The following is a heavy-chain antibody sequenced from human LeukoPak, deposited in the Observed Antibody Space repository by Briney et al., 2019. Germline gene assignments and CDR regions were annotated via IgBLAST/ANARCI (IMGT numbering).Heavy chain of an antibody. CDR2: MSPNSGDT. CDR1: GYTFTGYD. D-gene: IGHD7-27*01. Sequence: ASVKVSCKASGYTFTGYDFNWVRQATGQRPEWMGWMSPNSGDTGYAQKFQDRVTMTRNTSISTAYMELSSLRSDDTAVYYCARGPPNWGYDYWGPGTLVTVSS. J-gene: IGHJ4*02. CDR3: ARGPPNWGYDY. V-gene: IGHV1-8*01.